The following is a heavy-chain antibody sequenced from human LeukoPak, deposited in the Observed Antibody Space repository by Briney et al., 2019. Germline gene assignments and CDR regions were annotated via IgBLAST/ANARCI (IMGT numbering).Heavy chain of an antibody. J-gene: IGHJ4*02. D-gene: IGHD1-26*01. CDR1: GLPLNSYP. Sequence: PGGSLTLPCSASGLPLNSYPMRWPRPPPEKALEGVATLSHCGGGTYDADSVKGRFTICRDDSKKTLYLQMNSLRAEDTAVYYCAKDLGRYRNNYFDYWGQGTLVTVSS. CDR3: AKDLGRYRNNYFDY. CDR2: LSHCGGGT. V-gene: IGHV3-23*01.